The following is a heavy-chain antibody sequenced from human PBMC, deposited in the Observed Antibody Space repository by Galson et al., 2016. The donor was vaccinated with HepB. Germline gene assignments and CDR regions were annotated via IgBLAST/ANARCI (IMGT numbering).Heavy chain of an antibody. Sequence: SETLSLTCTVSGDSVSSSSYYSSWIRQPPGKGLEWIGYMYYRGSTKYNPSLKSRVTTSVDTSKNQFSLKLSSVTAADTAVYYCARSERELHAFDIWGQGTMVTVSS. CDR1: GDSVSSSSYY. J-gene: IGHJ3*02. CDR3: ARSERELHAFDI. D-gene: IGHD1-7*01. V-gene: IGHV4-61*01. CDR2: MYYRGST.